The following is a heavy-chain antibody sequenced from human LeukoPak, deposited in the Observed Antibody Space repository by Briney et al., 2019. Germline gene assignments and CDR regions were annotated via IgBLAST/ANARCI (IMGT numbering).Heavy chain of an antibody. D-gene: IGHD6-19*01. J-gene: IGHJ5*02. CDR1: GYTLTSHG. CDR3: ARDPSNTSGWKTWFDP. V-gene: IGHV1-18*01. CDR2: ISAYNGDT. Sequence: ASVKVSCKASGYTLTSHGISWVRQAPGRGLEWMGWISAYNGDTKYAQNLQGRVTLTTNTLTTTAYLELRSLTSDDTAVHYCARDPSNTSGWKTWFDPWGQGTLVTVSS.